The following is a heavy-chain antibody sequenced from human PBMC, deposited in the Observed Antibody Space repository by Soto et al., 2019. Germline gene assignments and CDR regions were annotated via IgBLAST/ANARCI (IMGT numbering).Heavy chain of an antibody. Sequence: GASVTVSCRPSGYTFTSYVISGVRQAPGQGGEWVDWISAYKGNTNLAQKLQGRVTMTTDTSTSTAYMELRSLRADDTAVYYCARDIGAETYYYDSSGYLGLYYGMDDWGQGTMVTVSS. CDR1: GYTFTSYV. CDR3: ARDIGAETYYYDSSGYLGLYYGMDD. CDR2: ISAYKGNT. D-gene: IGHD3-22*01. V-gene: IGHV1-18*01. J-gene: IGHJ6*02.